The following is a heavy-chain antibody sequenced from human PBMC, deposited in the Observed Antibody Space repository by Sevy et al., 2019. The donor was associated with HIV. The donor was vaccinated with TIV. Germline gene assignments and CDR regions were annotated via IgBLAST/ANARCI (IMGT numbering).Heavy chain of an antibody. CDR1: GGTFSSYG. J-gene: IGHJ4*02. Sequence: ASVKVSCKASGGTFSSYGISWVRQAPGQGLEWMGGIIPILGTVNYAQKFQGRVTITADESTKTAYMELSSLRSDGTAVYYCARGGGNGWYYFDYWGQETLVTVSS. D-gene: IGHD6-19*01. CDR3: ARGGGNGWYYFDY. V-gene: IGHV1-69*13. CDR2: IIPILGTV.